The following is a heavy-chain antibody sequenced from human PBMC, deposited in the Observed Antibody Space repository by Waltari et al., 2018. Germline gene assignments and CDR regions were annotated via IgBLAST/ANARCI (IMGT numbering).Heavy chain of an antibody. J-gene: IGHJ6*02. Sequence: QVQLVQSGAEVKKPGASVKVSCKASGYTFTSYGISWVRQATGQGLEWMGWISAYNGNTNYAQKLQGRVTMTTETSTSTAYMELRSLRSDDTAVYYCARDSSTAAKDYYYYGMDVWGQGTTVTVSS. CDR1: GYTFTSYG. CDR3: ARDSSTAAKDYYYYGMDV. CDR2: ISAYNGNT. V-gene: IGHV1-18*01. D-gene: IGHD2-2*01.